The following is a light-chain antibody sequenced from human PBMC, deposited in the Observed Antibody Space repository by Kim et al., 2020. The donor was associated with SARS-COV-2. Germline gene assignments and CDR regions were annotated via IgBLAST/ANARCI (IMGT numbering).Light chain of an antibody. Sequence: VSPGERATLSCSASQSVSSNLVWYQQKPGQAPRLLIYGASTRATGIPARFSGSGSGTEFTLTISSLQSEDFAVYYCQQYNNWPRTTFGQGTKLEI. V-gene: IGKV3-15*01. J-gene: IGKJ2*01. CDR3: QQYNNWPRTT. CDR1: QSVSSN. CDR2: GAS.